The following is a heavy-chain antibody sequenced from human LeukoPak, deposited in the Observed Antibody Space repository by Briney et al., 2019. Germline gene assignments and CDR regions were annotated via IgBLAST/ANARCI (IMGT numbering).Heavy chain of an antibody. Sequence: SETLSLTCTVSGGAITNYYWSWIRQPPGKGLEWIGYMYYSGSTNYNPSLKSRVTMSVDTSNNQISLKMTSLTAADTAVYYCARAPAGQPYYYMDDWGKGTTVTVSS. CDR3: ARAPAGQPYYYMDD. V-gene: IGHV4-59*01. D-gene: IGHD2-2*01. J-gene: IGHJ6*03. CDR2: MYYSGST. CDR1: GGAITNYY.